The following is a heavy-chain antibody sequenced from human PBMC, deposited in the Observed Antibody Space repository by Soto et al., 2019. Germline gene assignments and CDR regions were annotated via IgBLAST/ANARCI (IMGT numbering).Heavy chain of an antibody. J-gene: IGHJ3*02. CDR2: IIPIFGTA. D-gene: IGHD6-19*01. V-gene: IGHV1-69*13. CDR1: RDTFSSYA. Sequence: VKVSCKASRDTFSSYAISWVRQAPGQGLEWMGGIIPIFGTANYAQKFQGRVTITADESTSTAYMELSSLRSEDTAVYYCARSSGWYDVLGDAFDIWGQGTMVTVSS. CDR3: ARSSGWYDVLGDAFDI.